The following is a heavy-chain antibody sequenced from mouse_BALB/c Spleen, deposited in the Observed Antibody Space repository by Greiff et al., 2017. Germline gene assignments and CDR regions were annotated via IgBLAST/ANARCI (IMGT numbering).Heavy chain of an antibody. Sequence: EVQLQQSGPELVKPGASVKVSCKASGYAFTSYNMYWVKQSHGKSLEWIGYIDPYNGGTSYNQKFKGKATLTVDKSSSTAYMHLNSLTSEDSAVYYCARAYYRYDEGAWFAYWGQGTLVTVSA. CDR1: GYAFTSYN. J-gene: IGHJ3*01. CDR2: IDPYNGGT. D-gene: IGHD2-14*01. CDR3: ARAYYRYDEGAWFAY. V-gene: IGHV1S135*01.